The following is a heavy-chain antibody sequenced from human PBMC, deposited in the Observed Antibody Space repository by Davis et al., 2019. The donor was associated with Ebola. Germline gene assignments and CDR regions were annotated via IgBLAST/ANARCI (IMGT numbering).Heavy chain of an antibody. D-gene: IGHD6-19*01. J-gene: IGHJ4*02. CDR2: IYYSGST. CDR1: GGSISSGGYY. Sequence: SETLSLTCTVSGGSISSGGYYWSWIRQPPGKGLEWIGSIYYSGSTYYNPSLKSRVTISVDTSKNQFSLKLSSVTAADTAVYYCARRRPSSGWYYFDYWGQGTLVTVSS. CDR3: ARRRPSSGWYYFDY. V-gene: IGHV4-39*01.